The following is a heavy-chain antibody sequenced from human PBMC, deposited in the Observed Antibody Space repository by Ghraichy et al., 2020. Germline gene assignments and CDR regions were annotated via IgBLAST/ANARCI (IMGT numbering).Heavy chain of an antibody. Sequence: GGSLRLSCAASGFTFSSYDMHWVRQATGKGLEWVSAIGTAGDTYYPGSVKGRFTISRENAKNSLYLQMNSLRAGDTAVYYCARGGSYDSSGYYYAVAFDIWGQGTMVTVSS. CDR3: ARGGSYDSSGYYYAVAFDI. V-gene: IGHV3-13*01. CDR1: GFTFSSYD. J-gene: IGHJ3*02. CDR2: IGTAGDT. D-gene: IGHD3-22*01.